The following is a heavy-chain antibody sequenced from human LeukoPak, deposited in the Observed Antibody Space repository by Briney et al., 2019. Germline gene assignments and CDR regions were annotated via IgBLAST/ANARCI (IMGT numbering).Heavy chain of an antibody. Sequence: GGSLRLSCAASGFSFNNYVMSWVRQAPGKGLEWVSAISGDGARTYYADSVKGRFAISRDNSKNTLDLQMNSLRAEDTAIYYCAKTVVVITFRFDSWGQGSLVTVSS. CDR3: AKTVVVITFRFDS. D-gene: IGHD2-21*01. CDR1: GFSFNNYV. V-gene: IGHV3-23*01. J-gene: IGHJ4*02. CDR2: ISGDGART.